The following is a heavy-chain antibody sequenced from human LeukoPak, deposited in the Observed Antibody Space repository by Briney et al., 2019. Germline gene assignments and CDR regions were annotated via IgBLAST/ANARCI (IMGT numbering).Heavy chain of an antibody. CDR2: VYNTGST. CDR1: GGSITTHY. V-gene: IGHV4-4*07. J-gene: IGHJ3*02. D-gene: IGHD4-17*01. CDR3: ARDLLGDYGTFDI. Sequence: PSETLSLTCTVSGGSITTHYWSWSRQPAGREVEWIGRVYNTGSTKYNPSLESRVTMSVDTSSNRFSLRLRSVTAADTAVYYCARDLLGDYGTFDIWGQGAMVTVSS.